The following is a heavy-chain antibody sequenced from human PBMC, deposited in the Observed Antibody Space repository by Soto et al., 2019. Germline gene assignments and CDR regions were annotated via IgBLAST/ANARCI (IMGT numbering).Heavy chain of an antibody. J-gene: IGHJ4*02. CDR3: ARRKERSGPYYLDL. CDR1: GYTFSTND. CDR2: MNPNNGNA. Sequence: ASVKVSCKASGYTFSTNDFAWVRQATGQGLEWMGWMNPNNGNAGFAQQFRGRVTMTRNTSITTAYMELSSLRTDDTAVYYCARRKERSGPYYLDLWGQGTLVTRLL. V-gene: IGHV1-8*01.